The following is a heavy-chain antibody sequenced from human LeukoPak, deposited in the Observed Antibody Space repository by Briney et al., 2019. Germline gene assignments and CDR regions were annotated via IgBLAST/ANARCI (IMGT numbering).Heavy chain of an antibody. D-gene: IGHD1-26*01. Sequence: SETLSLTCAVYGGSFSGYYWSWIRQPPGKGLEWIGEINHSGSTNYNPSLKSRVTFSVDKSKNQFSLNLSSVTAADTAVYYCATKIVGATRRDYWGQGTLVTVSS. CDR1: GGSFSGYY. CDR2: INHSGST. V-gene: IGHV4-34*01. CDR3: ATKIVGATRRDY. J-gene: IGHJ4*02.